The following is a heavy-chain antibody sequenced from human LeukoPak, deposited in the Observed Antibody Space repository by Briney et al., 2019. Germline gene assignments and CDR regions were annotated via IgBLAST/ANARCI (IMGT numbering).Heavy chain of an antibody. CDR1: GFTFSSYE. V-gene: IGHV3-48*03. D-gene: IGHD3-10*01. Sequence: GGSLRLSCAASGFTFSSYEMNWVRQAPGKGLEWVSDISSSGSTIYYADSVKGRFTISRDNAKNSLYLQMNSLRAEDTAVYYCARSPGSGSYYPPSYYFDYWGQGTLVTVSS. CDR3: ARSPGSGSYYPPSYYFDY. J-gene: IGHJ4*02. CDR2: ISSSGSTI.